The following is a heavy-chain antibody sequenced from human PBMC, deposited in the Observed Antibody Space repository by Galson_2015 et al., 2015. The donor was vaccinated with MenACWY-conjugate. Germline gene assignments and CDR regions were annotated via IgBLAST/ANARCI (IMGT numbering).Heavy chain of an antibody. CDR2: INPSGDST. J-gene: IGHJ4*02. Sequence: SVKVSCKASGYTFTSYYMHWVRQAPGQGLEWMGIINPSGDSTTYAQKFQGRVTMTRDTSTSTVYMEMSSLRSEDTAVYYCARVSAAAGIHYDYWGQGTLVTVSS. D-gene: IGHD6-13*01. V-gene: IGHV1-46*01. CDR1: GYTFTSYY. CDR3: ARVSAAAGIHYDY.